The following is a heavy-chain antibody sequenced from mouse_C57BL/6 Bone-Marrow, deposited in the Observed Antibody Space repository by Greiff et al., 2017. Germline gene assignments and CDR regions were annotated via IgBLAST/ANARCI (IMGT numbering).Heavy chain of an antibody. D-gene: IGHD3-3*01. V-gene: IGHV14-4*01. CDR1: GFNIKDDY. CDR2: IDPENGDT. J-gene: IGHJ3*01. CDR3: TTCCQPLAY. Sequence: EVQLQESGAELVRPGASVKLSCTASGFNIKDDYMHWVKQRPEQGLEWIGWIDPENGDTEYASKFQGKATITADTSSNTAYLQLSSLTSEDTAVYYYTTCCQPLAYWGPGTLVTVSA.